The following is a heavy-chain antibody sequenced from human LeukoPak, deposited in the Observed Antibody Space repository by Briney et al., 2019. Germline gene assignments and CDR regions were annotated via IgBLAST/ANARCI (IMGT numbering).Heavy chain of an antibody. CDR2: MNPNSGNT. Sequence: ASVKVSCKASGYTFTSYDINWVRQATGQGLEWMGWMNPNSGNTGYAQKFQGRVTMTRNTSISTAYMELSSLRSEDTGVYYCARVRVDYGDYWDYYGMDVWGQGTTVTVSS. CDR1: GYTFTSYD. CDR3: ARVRVDYGDYWDYYGMDV. V-gene: IGHV1-8*01. D-gene: IGHD4-17*01. J-gene: IGHJ6*02.